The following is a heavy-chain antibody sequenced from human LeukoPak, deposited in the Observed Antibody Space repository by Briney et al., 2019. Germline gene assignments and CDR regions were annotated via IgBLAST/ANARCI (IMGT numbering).Heavy chain of an antibody. V-gene: IGHV3-72*01. J-gene: IGHJ4*02. CDR3: TRRAAAGALDY. D-gene: IGHD6-13*01. CDR2: IRNKANSYTS. Sequence: GSLRLSCAASGFTFSDYYMDWVRQAPGKGLEWVGRIRNKANSYTSEYAASVKGKFTISRDDSKNSVYLQMSSLKTEDTAVYYCTRRAAAGALDYWGQGTLVIVSS. CDR1: GFTFSDYY.